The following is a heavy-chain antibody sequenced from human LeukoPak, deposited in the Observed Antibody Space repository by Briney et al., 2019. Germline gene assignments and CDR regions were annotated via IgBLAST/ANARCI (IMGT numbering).Heavy chain of an antibody. CDR1: GYTFTSYA. CDR3: ARVRGSMVRGVPNWFDP. V-gene: IGHV7-4-1*02. Sequence: ASVKVSCKASGYTFTSYAMNWVRQAPGQGLEWMGWINTNTGNPTYAQGFTGRFVFSLDTSVSTAYLQISSLKAEDTAVYYCARVRGSMVRGVPNWFDPWGQGTLVTVSS. D-gene: IGHD3-10*01. J-gene: IGHJ5*02. CDR2: INTNTGNP.